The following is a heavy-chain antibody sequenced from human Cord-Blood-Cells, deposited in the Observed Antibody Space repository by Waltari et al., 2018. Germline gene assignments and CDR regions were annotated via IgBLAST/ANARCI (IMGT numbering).Heavy chain of an antibody. V-gene: IGHV4-39*01. CDR2: IYYSGST. Sequence: QLQLQESGPGLVKPSETLSLTCTVSGGSISSSSYYCGWIRRPPGKGLEWSGSIYYSGSTYYNPSLKSRVTISVDTSKNQFSLKLSSVTAADTAVYYCARPSHKVSSYYYYGMDVWGQGTTVTVSS. J-gene: IGHJ6*02. CDR3: ARPSHKVSSYYYYGMDV. CDR1: GGSISSSSYY.